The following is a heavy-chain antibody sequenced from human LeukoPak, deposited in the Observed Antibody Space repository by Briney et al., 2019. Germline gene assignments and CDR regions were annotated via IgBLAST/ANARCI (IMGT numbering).Heavy chain of an antibody. Sequence: GESLKISCKASGYSFTNYWIAWVRQKPGKGLEWMGIMHPGESEINYSPSLEGQVTISADTSISTAYLEWYSLKASDSAIYYCAKTIASLGSGARYFDPWGQGTMITVSS. V-gene: IGHV5-51*01. CDR1: GYSFTNYW. CDR3: AKTIASLGSGARYFDP. CDR2: MHPGESEI. J-gene: IGHJ5*02. D-gene: IGHD5/OR15-5a*01.